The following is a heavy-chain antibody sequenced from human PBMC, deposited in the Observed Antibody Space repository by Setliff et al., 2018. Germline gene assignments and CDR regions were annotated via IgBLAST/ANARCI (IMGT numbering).Heavy chain of an antibody. CDR2: IYTSGIT. CDR3: ARAISGWYSAHYYYMDV. CDR1: GGSISSGSDY. D-gene: IGHD6-19*01. Sequence: TLSLTCSVSGGSISSGSDYWTWIRQPAGKGLEWIGHIYTSGITNYNPSLKTRVSMSMDTSTNQLSLKLTSVTAADTAVYYCARAISGWYSAHYYYMDVWGKGTTVTVSS. J-gene: IGHJ6*03. V-gene: IGHV4-61*09.